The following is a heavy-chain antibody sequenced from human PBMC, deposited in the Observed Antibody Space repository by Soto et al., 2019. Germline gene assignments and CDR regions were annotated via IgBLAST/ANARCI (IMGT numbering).Heavy chain of an antibody. Sequence: EVQLLESGGGLVQPGGSLRLSCAASGFTFSSYAMSWVRQAPGKGLEWVSSISGSGGSTYYADSVKGRFTISRDNSKNTLYLQMDSLRAEDTAVYYCAKVAHNHYDVLTGTYFYYGMDVWGQGTTVTVSS. D-gene: IGHD3-9*01. CDR2: ISGSGGST. J-gene: IGHJ6*02. CDR1: GFTFSSYA. CDR3: AKVAHNHYDVLTGTYFYYGMDV. V-gene: IGHV3-23*01.